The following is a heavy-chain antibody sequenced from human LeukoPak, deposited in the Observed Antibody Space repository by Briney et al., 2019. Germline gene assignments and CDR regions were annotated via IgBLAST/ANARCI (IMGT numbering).Heavy chain of an antibody. J-gene: IGHJ4*02. CDR2: IYYSGST. Sequence: MPSETLSLTCTVSGGSISSSSYYWGWIRQPPGKGLEWIGSIYYSGSTYYNPSLKSRVTISVDTSKNQFSLKLSSVTAADTAVYYCARYYGSGDYWGQGTLVTVSS. CDR1: GGSISSSSYY. CDR3: ARYYGSGDY. D-gene: IGHD3-10*01. V-gene: IGHV4-39*07.